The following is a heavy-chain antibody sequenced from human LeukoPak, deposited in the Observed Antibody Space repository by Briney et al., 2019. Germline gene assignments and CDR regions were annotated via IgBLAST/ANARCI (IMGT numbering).Heavy chain of an antibody. Sequence: GGSLRLSCAASGFTFSNYAMSWVRQAPGKGLEWVSAISGRSGSTYYADSVKGRFTISRDNSKNTLYLQMNSLRAEDTAVYFCAKGLYHDNNGVPMYYWGQGTLVTVSS. D-gene: IGHD3-22*01. J-gene: IGHJ4*02. CDR3: AKGLYHDNNGVPMYY. V-gene: IGHV3-23*01. CDR1: GFTFSNYA. CDR2: ISGRSGST.